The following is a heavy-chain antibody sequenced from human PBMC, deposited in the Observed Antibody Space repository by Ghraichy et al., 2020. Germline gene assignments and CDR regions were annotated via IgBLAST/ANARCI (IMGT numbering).Heavy chain of an antibody. D-gene: IGHD3-22*01. CDR1: GFTFSSYA. CDR3: ANVPKNYYDSSGYRSVDY. CDR2: ISGSGGST. V-gene: IGHV3-23*01. Sequence: GESLNISCAASGFTFSSYAMSWVRQAPGKGLEWVSAISGSGGSTYYADSVKGRFTISRDNSKNTLYLQMNSLRAEDTAVYYCANVPKNYYDSSGYRSVDYWGQGTLVTVSS. J-gene: IGHJ4*02.